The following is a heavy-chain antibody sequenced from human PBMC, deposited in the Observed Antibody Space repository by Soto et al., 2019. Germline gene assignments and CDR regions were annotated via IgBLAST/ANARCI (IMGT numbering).Heavy chain of an antibody. D-gene: IGHD6-25*01. Sequence: SETLSLTCSVSGGSISSVGHYWTWIRQQPGKGLEWIGYIYYSGSTDYNPSLKSRVTISVDRSKNQFSLNLSSVTAADTAIYYCARGSGGYDSSTRYGLDVWGQGTTVTVSS. CDR1: GGSISSVGHY. V-gene: IGHV4-31*03. CDR3: ARGSGGYDSSTRYGLDV. CDR2: IYYSGST. J-gene: IGHJ6*02.